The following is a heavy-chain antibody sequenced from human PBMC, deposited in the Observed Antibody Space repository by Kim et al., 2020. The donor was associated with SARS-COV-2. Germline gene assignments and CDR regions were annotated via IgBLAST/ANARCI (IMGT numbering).Heavy chain of an antibody. CDR1: GFTFSSYA. J-gene: IGHJ4*02. CDR2: ISGSGGST. D-gene: IGHD3-10*01. Sequence: GGSLRLSCAASGFTFSSYAMSWVRQAPGKGLEWVSAISGSGGSTYYADSVKGRFTISRDNSKNTLYLQMNSLRAEDTAVYYCAKDFHYYGSGRTERTPTDYWGQGALGTASS. V-gene: IGHV3-23*01. CDR3: AKDFHYYGSGRTERTPTDY.